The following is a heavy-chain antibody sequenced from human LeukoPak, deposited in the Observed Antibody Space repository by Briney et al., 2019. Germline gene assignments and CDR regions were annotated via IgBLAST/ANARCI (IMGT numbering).Heavy chain of an antibody. CDR2: IYYSGST. D-gene: IGHD6-6*01. CDR1: GGSISSSSYY. J-gene: IGHJ4*02. V-gene: IGHV4-39*01. Sequence: KASETLSLTCTVSGGSISSSSYYWGWIRQPPGKGLEWIGSIYYSGSTYYNPSLKSRVTISVDTSKNQFSLKLSSVTAADTAVYYCARSSIAARRGFDYRGQGTLVTVSS. CDR3: ARSSIAARRGFDY.